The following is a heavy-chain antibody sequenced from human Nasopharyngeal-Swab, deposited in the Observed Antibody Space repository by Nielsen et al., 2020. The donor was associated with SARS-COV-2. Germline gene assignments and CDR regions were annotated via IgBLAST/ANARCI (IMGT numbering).Heavy chain of an antibody. CDR3: ARGGIVATPFDY. D-gene: IGHD5-12*01. Sequence: GESLKISCAASEFTFSTYSMHWVRQAPGKGLEWISYISSGGSATHYADSVKGRFAISRDNPKNSLYLQMYSLRAEDTAVYYCARGGIVATPFDYWGQGTLVIVSS. J-gene: IGHJ4*02. CDR2: ISSGGSAT. CDR1: EFTFSTYS. V-gene: IGHV3-48*04.